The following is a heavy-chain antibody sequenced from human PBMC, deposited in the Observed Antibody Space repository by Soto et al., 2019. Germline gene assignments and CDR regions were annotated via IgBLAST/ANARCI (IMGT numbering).Heavy chain of an antibody. CDR2: FDPEDGET. CDR1: GYTLTELS. D-gene: IGHD3-10*01. CDR3: ATEVYGSGRYQYDP. J-gene: IGHJ5*02. V-gene: IGHV1-24*01. Sequence: ASVKVSCKVSGYTLTELSMHWVRQAPGKGLEWMGGFDPEDGETIYAQKFQGRVTMTEDTSTDTAYMELSSLRSEDTAVYYCATEVYGSGRYQYDPWGQGTLVTVSS.